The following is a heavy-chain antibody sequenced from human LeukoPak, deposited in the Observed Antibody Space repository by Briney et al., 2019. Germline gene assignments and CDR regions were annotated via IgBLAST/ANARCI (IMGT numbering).Heavy chain of an antibody. D-gene: IGHD6-6*01. V-gene: IGHV4-4*07. Sequence: SDTLSLICTFSGGSNSSYYWSWMRQPAAKGLEWIGRIYTSGSTNYNPSLKSRVTMSVDTSKNQFSLKLSSVTAADTAVYYCARYGWVVPAFDSLLEGRMLADCS. CDR2: IYTSGST. CDR3: ARYGWVVPAFDS. CDR1: GGSNSSYY. J-gene: IGHJ3*02.